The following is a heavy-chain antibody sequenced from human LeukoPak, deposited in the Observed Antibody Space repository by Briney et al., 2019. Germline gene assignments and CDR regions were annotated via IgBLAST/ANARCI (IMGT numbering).Heavy chain of an antibody. J-gene: IGHJ4*02. CDR3: TRVDSSGYYDY. D-gene: IGHD3-22*01. V-gene: IGHV3-53*01. CDR2: IYSGGSI. Sequence: PGGSLRLSCAASGFTVSSNYMSWVRQAPGKGLEWVSVIYSGGSIYYADSVKGRFTFSRDNSKNTLYLQMNSLRAEDTAVYYCTRVDSSGYYDYWGQGTLVTVSS. CDR1: GFTVSSNY.